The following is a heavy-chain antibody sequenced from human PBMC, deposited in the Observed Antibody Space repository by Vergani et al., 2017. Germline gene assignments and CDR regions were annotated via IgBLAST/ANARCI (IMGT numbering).Heavy chain of an antibody. CDR3: ARGNTSYYDFWSGYYGGSYYYYGMDV. CDR1: GYSISSGYY. CDR2: IYYSGST. Sequence: QVQLQESGPGLVKPSETLSLTCAVSGYSISSGYYWGWIRQPPGKGLEWIGYIYYSGSTNYNPSLKSRVTISVDTSKNQFALKLSSVTAADTAVYYCARGNTSYYDFWSGYYGGSYYYYGMDVWGQGTTVTVSS. J-gene: IGHJ6*02. V-gene: IGHV4-61*01. D-gene: IGHD3-3*01.